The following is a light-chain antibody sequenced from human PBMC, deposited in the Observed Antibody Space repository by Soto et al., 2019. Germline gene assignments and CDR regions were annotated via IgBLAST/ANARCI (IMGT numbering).Light chain of an antibody. V-gene: IGKV1-39*01. CDR3: QQYGSSPIT. J-gene: IGKJ5*01. Sequence: DIQMTQSPSSLSASVGDRVTITCRASQSIGIYLNWYQQEPGKAPKLLIYAASTLQSGVPLRFSGSGSGTDFTLTISRLEPEDFAVYYCQQYGSSPITFGQGTRLEIK. CDR1: QSIGIY. CDR2: AAS.